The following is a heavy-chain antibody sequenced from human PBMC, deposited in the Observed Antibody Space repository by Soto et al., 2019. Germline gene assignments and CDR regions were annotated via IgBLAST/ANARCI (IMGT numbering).Heavy chain of an antibody. Sequence: PSETLSLTCAVYGGSFSGYYWSWIRQPPGKGLEWIGEINHSGSTNYNPSLKSRVTISVDTSKNQFSLKLSSVTAADTAVYYCARVWTTVVPVVDYWGQGTLVTVSS. CDR3: ARVWTTVVPVVDY. D-gene: IGHD4-17*01. CDR2: INHSGST. J-gene: IGHJ4*02. CDR1: GGSFSGYY. V-gene: IGHV4-34*01.